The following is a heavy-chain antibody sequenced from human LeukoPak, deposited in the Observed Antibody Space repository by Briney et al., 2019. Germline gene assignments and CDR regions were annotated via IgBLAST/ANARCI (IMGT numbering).Heavy chain of an antibody. CDR1: GGSISSSSYS. Sequence: SETLSLTCTVSGGSISSSSYSWGWIRQPPGKGLEWIGSIYYSGSTYYNPSLKSRVTISVDTTKNQFSLTLKSVTAADTSVYYCANRRGDGEYRPDNWGQGTLVTVSS. V-gene: IGHV4-39*01. CDR2: IYYSGST. D-gene: IGHD4-17*01. J-gene: IGHJ4*02. CDR3: ANRRGDGEYRPDN.